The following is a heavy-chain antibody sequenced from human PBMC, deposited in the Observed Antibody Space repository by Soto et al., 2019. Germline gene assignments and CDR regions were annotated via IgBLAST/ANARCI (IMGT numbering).Heavy chain of an antibody. J-gene: IGHJ5*02. CDR2: NYHSGNP. Sequence: QLQLQESGSRLVKSSETLSLTCAVSGDTISTGGYSWAWIRQPPGKALEWIGHNYHSGNPYYNPAVKIRVIISVTRSKTQFSLKRCSVTGADTAVYYCARYTYGDYVGSFDPGGQGTLVTVSS. V-gene: IGHV4-30-2*01. CDR3: ARYTYGDYVGSFDP. CDR1: GDTISTGGYS. D-gene: IGHD4-17*01.